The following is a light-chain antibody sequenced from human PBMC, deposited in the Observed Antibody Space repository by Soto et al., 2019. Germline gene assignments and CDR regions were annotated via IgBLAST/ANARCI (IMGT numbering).Light chain of an antibody. Sequence: DIQMTQSPSSLSASVGDRVTITCRASQTISRYLNWYQHKPGKAPKLLIYAASNLQTGVPSRFSGSRSGTDFTLTISSLQPEDFATYYCQQSYSNLGFGPGTKVDIK. V-gene: IGKV1-39*01. J-gene: IGKJ3*01. CDR1: QTISRY. CDR3: QQSYSNLG. CDR2: AAS.